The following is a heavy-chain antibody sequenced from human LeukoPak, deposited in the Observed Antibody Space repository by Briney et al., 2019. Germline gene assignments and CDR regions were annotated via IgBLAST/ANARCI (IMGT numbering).Heavy chain of an antibody. Sequence: GGSLRLSCAASGFTFSSYAMSWVRQDPGKGLEWVSVIYSGGSTYYADSVKGRFTISRDNSKNTLYLQMNSLRAEDTAVYYCARDSAGYSSGWFSLAMDVWGQGTTVTVSS. J-gene: IGHJ6*02. D-gene: IGHD6-19*01. CDR1: GFTFSSYA. V-gene: IGHV3-53*01. CDR3: ARDSAGYSSGWFSLAMDV. CDR2: IYSGGST.